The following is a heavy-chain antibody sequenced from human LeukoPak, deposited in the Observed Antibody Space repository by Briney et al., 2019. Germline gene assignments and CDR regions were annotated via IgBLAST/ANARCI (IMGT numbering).Heavy chain of an antibody. CDR2: INPNSGGT. D-gene: IGHD1-26*01. J-gene: IGHJ4*02. CDR3: AGGSGSSKSRLDY. CDR1: GYTFTSYY. V-gene: IGHV1-2*02. Sequence: GASVKVSCKASGYTFTSYYMHWVRQAPGQGLEWMGWINPNSGGTNYAQKFQGRVTMTRDTSISTAYMELSRLRSDDTAVYYCAGGSGSSKSRLDYWGQGTLVTVSS.